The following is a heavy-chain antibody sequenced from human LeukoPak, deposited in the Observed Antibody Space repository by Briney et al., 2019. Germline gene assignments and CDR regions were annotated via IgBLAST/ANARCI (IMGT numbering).Heavy chain of an antibody. V-gene: IGHV3-23*01. CDR2: ISGSGGST. D-gene: IGHD4-17*01. Sequence: PGGSLRLSCAASGFTFSNYAMSWVRQAPGKGLESVSAISGSGGSTYYADSVKGRFTVSRDNFKNTVFLQMNSLSADDTAVYFCAKNLESYGDSSTDYWGQGTLVTVSS. CDR3: AKNLESYGDSSTDY. CDR1: GFTFSNYA. J-gene: IGHJ4*02.